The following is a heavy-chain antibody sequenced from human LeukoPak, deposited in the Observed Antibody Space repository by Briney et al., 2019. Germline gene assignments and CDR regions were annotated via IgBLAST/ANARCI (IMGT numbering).Heavy chain of an antibody. CDR3: ARWAVVTGLDY. D-gene: IGHD4-23*01. J-gene: IGHJ4*02. V-gene: IGHV3-11*01. CDR1: GFTFSDYY. Sequence: ALKLSCAASGFTFSDYYMSWIRQAPGKGLEWVSYISSSGSTIYYADSVKGRFTISRDNAKNSLYLQMNSLRAEDTAVYYCARWAVVTGLDYWGQGTLVTVSS. CDR2: ISSSGSTI.